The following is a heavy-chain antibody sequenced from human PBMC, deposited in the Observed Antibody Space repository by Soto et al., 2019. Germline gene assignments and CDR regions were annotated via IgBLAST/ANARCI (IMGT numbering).Heavy chain of an antibody. D-gene: IGHD6-6*01. V-gene: IGHV1-69*12. CDR1: GGTFSSYG. CDR3: ARTRSISAYYYGMDV. CDR2: IIPIFGTA. J-gene: IGHJ6*02. Sequence: QVQLVQSGAEVKKPGSSVKVSCKASGGTFSSYGISWVRQAPGQGLEWMGGIIPIFGTANYAQKFQGRVTMTADESTSTAYMELSSLRSEDTAVYYCARTRSISAYYYGMDVWGQGTTVTVSS.